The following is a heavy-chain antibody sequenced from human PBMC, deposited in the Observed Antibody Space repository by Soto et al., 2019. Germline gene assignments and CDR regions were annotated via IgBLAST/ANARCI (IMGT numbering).Heavy chain of an antibody. D-gene: IGHD3-16*01. Sequence: QVQLVQSGAEVKKPGSSVKVSCKASGGTFSSYAISWVRQAPGQGLEWMGGIIPIFGTANYAQKFQGRVTITADESTRPAYMGVGRLRSEDTGGDYRARAGGGLGELTDGGRAYYYYGMDVWGQGTTVTVSS. J-gene: IGHJ6*02. V-gene: IGHV1-69*12. CDR3: ARAGGGLGELTDGGRAYYYYGMDV. CDR2: IIPIFGTA. CDR1: GGTFSSYA.